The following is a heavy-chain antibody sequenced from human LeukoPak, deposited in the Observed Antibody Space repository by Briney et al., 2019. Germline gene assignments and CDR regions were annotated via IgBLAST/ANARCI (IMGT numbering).Heavy chain of an antibody. CDR2: ITGSGSGT. V-gene: IGHV3-23*01. D-gene: IGHD5-12*01. CDR1: GFTFSSYA. Sequence: PGGSLRLSCAASGFTFSSYAMSWVRQAPGKGLEWVSGITGSGSGTYYADSVKGQFTTSRDNSKNTLYLQMNSLRAEDTAVYYCAKDELVATMSMDYWGQGTLVTVSS. CDR3: AKDELVATMSMDY. J-gene: IGHJ4*02.